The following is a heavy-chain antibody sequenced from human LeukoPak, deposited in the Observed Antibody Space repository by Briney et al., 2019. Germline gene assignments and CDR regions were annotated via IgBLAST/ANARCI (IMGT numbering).Heavy chain of an antibody. CDR1: GFTFRSYA. CDR3: ARGRRDSSFPYTDY. J-gene: IGHJ4*02. D-gene: IGHD3-22*01. CDR2: ISGRGDNI. Sequence: GGSLRLSCEASGFTFRSYAMNWVRQAPRTGLEWLSVISGRGDNIFYADSVKGRFTISRDMSKNTLFLQMNSLRAEDTAIYYCARGRRDSSFPYTDYWGQGVLVTVSS. V-gene: IGHV3-23*01.